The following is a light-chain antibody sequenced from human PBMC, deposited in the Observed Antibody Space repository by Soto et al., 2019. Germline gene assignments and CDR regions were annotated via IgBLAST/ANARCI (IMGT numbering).Light chain of an antibody. Sequence: QSVLPQPPSASGSTGQSVTISFIGTASDIGRYNYVSWYQHHPGKAPKLIIYEVTKRPSGVPDRFSGSKSGNTASLTVSGLQADDEADYYCNSYVGSNKYVFGTGTKLTVL. J-gene: IGLJ1*01. CDR3: NSYVGSNKYV. CDR1: ASDIGRYNY. CDR2: EVT. V-gene: IGLV2-8*01.